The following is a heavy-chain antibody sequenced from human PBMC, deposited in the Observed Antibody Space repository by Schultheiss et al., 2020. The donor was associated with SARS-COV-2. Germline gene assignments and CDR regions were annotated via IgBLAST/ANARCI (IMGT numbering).Heavy chain of an antibody. D-gene: IGHD4-17*01. CDR3: ARDALTTVTTWAFDY. V-gene: IGHV3-NL1*01. Sequence: GGSLRLSCAASGFTFSSYGMHWVRQAPGKGLEWVSVIYSGGSTYYADSVKGRFTISRDNSKNMVYLQMNSLRAEDTAVYYCARDALTTVTTWAFDYWGQGALVTVSS. CDR2: IYSGGST. J-gene: IGHJ4*02. CDR1: GFTFSSYG.